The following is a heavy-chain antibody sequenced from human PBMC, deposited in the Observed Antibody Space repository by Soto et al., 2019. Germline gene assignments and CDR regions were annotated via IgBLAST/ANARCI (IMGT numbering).Heavy chain of an antibody. Sequence: GGSLRLSCAASGFTFRSYAMNWVRQTPGEGLEWVSTIAGSGDNSYYPDSVKGRFTISRDNSKNTLYLQMNSLRAEDTAVYYCARGSDPLDYWGQGTLVTVSS. CDR2: IAGSGDNS. V-gene: IGHV3-23*01. J-gene: IGHJ4*02. CDR1: GFTFRSYA. D-gene: IGHD3-16*02. CDR3: ARGSDPLDY.